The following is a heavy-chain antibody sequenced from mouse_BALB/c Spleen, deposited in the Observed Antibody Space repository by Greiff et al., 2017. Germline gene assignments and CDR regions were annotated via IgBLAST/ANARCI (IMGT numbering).Heavy chain of an antibody. V-gene: IGHV14-1*02. CDR3: AREPLYGSSFDY. Sequence: EVMLVESGAELVRPGALVKLSCKASGFNIKDYYMHWVKQRPEQGLEWIGWIDPENGNTIYDPKFQGKASITADTSSNTAYLQLSSLTSEDTAVYYCAREPLYGSSFDYWGQGTTLTVSS. D-gene: IGHD1-1*01. J-gene: IGHJ2*01. CDR2: IDPENGNT. CDR1: GFNIKDYY.